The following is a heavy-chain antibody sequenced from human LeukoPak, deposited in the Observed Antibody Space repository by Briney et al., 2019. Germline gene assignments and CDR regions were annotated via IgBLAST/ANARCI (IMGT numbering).Heavy chain of an antibody. D-gene: IGHD6-19*01. CDR1: GFTFSSYG. CDR2: ISGSGGST. V-gene: IGHV3-23*01. CDR3: AKDQSSGWPNYFDY. J-gene: IGHJ4*02. Sequence: GGTLRLSCAASGFTFSSYGMSWVRQAPGKGLQWVSAISGSGGSTYYSDSVKGRFTISRDNSKSTLYLQMNSLGAEDTALYYCAKDQSSGWPNYFDYWGQGTLVTVSS.